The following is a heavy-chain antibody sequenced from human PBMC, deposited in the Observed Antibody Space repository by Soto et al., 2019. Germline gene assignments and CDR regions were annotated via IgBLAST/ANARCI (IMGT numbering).Heavy chain of an antibody. J-gene: IGHJ3*02. CDR1: GFTFSSYA. Sequence: GGSLRLSCAASGFTFSSYAMSWVRQAPGKGLEWVSFTPLTGTTFYADSVKGRLTVSRDDFNNAVYLQMNSLTVDDTAVYYCRAWLLAESYDIWGPGTVVTVSS. CDR2: FTPLTGTT. V-gene: IGHV3-23*01. CDR3: RAWLLAESYDI. D-gene: IGHD2-21*02.